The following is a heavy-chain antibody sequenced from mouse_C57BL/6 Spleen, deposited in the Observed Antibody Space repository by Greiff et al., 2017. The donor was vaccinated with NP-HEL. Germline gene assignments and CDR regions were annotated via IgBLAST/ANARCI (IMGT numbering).Heavy chain of an antibody. D-gene: IGHD2-4*01. J-gene: IGHJ4*01. V-gene: IGHV5-12*01. CDR1: GFTFSDYY. CDR3: ARQGVYYDYDYYAMGY. Sequence: EVQVVESGGGLVQPGGSLKLSCAASGFTFSDYYLYWVRQTPEKRLEWVAYISNGGGSTYYPDTVTGRFTISRDNAKNTLYLQMNRLESEDTAMYYCARQGVYYDYDYYAMGYWGQGTSVTVSS. CDR2: ISNGGGST.